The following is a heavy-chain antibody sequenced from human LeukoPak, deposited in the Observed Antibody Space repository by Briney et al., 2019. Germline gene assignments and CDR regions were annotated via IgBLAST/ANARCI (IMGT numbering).Heavy chain of an antibody. V-gene: IGHV4-59*08. J-gene: IGHJ4*02. CDR2: ISYSGST. Sequence: SETLSLTCTVSGGSINSYYWSWIRQPPGKGLEWIGYISYSGSTSYNPSLKSRVTVSVDTSKNQFSLKLTSVTAADTAVYYCARHGGFASPLGYWGQGTLVTVSS. CDR3: ARHGGFASPLGY. CDR1: GGSINSYY. D-gene: IGHD3-16*01.